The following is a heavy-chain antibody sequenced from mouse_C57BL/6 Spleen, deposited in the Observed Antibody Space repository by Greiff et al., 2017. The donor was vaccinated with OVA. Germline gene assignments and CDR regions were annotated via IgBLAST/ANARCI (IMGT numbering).Heavy chain of an antibody. CDR1: GYSFTGYY. V-gene: IGHV1-42*01. CDR3: ARKDGYYPWFAY. CDR2: INPSTGGT. Sequence: EVQLQQSGPELVKPGASVKISCKASGYSFTGYYMNWVKQSPEKSLEWIGEINPSTGGTTYNQKFKAKATLTVDKSSSTAYMQLKSLTSEDSAVYYCARKDGYYPWFAYWGKGTLVTVSA. D-gene: IGHD2-3*01. J-gene: IGHJ3*01.